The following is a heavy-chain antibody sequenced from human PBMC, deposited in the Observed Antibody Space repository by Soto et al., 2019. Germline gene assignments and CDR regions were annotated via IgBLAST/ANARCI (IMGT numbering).Heavy chain of an antibody. J-gene: IGHJ6*02. Sequence: GXSLRLAYAASGFTFINYSLNCVLQAPGEVLVWVSYISSSSSNIYYADSVKGRFTISRDNAKNSLYLQMNSLRAEDTAVYYCASMGGSGSYYIYYYYGMDVWGQGTTVTVSS. CDR1: GFTFINYS. CDR2: ISSSSSNI. D-gene: IGHD3-10*01. V-gene: IGHV3-48*01. CDR3: ASMGGSGSYYIYYYYGMDV.